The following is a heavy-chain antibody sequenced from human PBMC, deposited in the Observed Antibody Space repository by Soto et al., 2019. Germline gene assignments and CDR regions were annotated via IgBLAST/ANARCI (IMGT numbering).Heavy chain of an antibody. Sequence: SVKVSCKVSGGTFNSYAISWLRQAPGQGLEWVGGFITLFGTANYARDFERRVTITADESTSTVYMELSSLRSEDTALFFCARGLTVYSSVLHYFFAMDVWGQGTTVTVSS. D-gene: IGHD2-15*01. J-gene: IGHJ6*02. CDR3: ARGLTVYSSVLHYFFAMDV. V-gene: IGHV1-69*13. CDR1: GGTFNSYA. CDR2: FITLFGTA.